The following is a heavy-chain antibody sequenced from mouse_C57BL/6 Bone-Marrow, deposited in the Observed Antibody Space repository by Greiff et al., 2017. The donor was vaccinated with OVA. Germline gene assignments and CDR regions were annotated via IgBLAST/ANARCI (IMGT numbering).Heavy chain of an antibody. CDR1: GFTFNTYA. J-gene: IGHJ2*01. V-gene: IGHV10-3*01. CDR2: IRSKSSNYAT. Sequence: EVNVVESGGGLVQPKGSLKLSCAASGFTFNTYAMHWVRQAPGKGLEWVARIRSKSSNYATYYADSVKDRFTISRDDSQSMLYLQMNNLKTEDTAMYYCVREGPRLTSPFYFDYWGQGTTLTVSS. D-gene: IGHD4-1*01. CDR3: VREGPRLTSPFYFDY.